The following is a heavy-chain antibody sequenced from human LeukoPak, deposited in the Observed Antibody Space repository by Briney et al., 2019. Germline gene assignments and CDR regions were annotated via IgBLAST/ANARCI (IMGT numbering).Heavy chain of an antibody. CDR3: AVGSSSPDAFDI. D-gene: IGHD6-13*01. CDR1: GGTFSSYA. V-gene: IGHV7-4-1*02. Sequence: ASVKVSCKASGGTFSSYAISWVRQAPGQGLEWMGWINTNTGNPTYAQGFTGRFVFSLDTSVSTAYLQISSLKAEDTAIYYCAVGSSSPDAFDIWGQGTMVTVSS. CDR2: INTNTGNP. J-gene: IGHJ3*02.